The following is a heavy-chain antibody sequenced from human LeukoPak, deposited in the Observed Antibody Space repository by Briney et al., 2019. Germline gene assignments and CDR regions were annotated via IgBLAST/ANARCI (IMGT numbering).Heavy chain of an antibody. CDR1: GGSISSYY. CDR3: AREYSSSSRWFDP. V-gene: IGHV4-59*01. J-gene: IGHJ5*02. D-gene: IGHD6-6*01. CDR2: IYYRGST. Sequence: SETLSLICTVSGGSISSYYWSWIRQPPGKGLEWIGYIYYRGSTNYNPSLKSRVTISVDTSKNQFSLKLSSVTAADTAVYYCAREYSSSSRWFDPWGQGTLVTVSS.